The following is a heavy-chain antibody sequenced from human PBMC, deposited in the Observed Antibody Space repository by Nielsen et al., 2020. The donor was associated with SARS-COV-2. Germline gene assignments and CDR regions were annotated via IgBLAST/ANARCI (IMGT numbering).Heavy chain of an antibody. V-gene: IGHV1-8*01. CDR3: AKDRYYYDSSGYYYSPYYYCGMDV. CDR2: MNPNSGNT. J-gene: IGHJ6*02. Sequence: WVRQAPGQGLEWMGWMNPNSGNTGYAQKFQGRVTMTRNTSISTAYMELSSLRSEDTAVYYCAKDRYYYDSSGYYYSPYYYCGMDVWGQGTTVTVSS. D-gene: IGHD3-22*01.